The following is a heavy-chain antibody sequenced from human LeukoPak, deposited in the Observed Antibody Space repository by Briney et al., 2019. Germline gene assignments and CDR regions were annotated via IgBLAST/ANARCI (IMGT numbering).Heavy chain of an antibody. CDR1: GYTFTSYD. CDR3: ARLGNNYYFDY. Sequence: ASVKVSCKASGYTFTSYDINWVRQAPGQGLEWMGWINPNSGATKYAQKFQGRVTVTRETSTSTAYMELSRLRSDDTAIYYCARLGNNYYFDYWGQGTLVTVSS. V-gene: IGHV1-2*02. D-gene: IGHD1-1*01. CDR2: INPNSGAT. J-gene: IGHJ4*02.